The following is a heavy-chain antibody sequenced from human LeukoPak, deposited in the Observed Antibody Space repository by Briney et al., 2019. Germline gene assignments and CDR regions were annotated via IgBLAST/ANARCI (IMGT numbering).Heavy chain of an antibody. Sequence: ASVKVSCKASGYTFTSYAMHWVRQARGQRLEWMGWINAGNGNTKYSQKFQGRVTITRDTSASTAYMELSSLRSEDTAVYYCARDRSNRDYGDYEGGFDYWGQGTLVTVSS. CDR2: INAGNGNT. CDR1: GYTFTSYA. CDR3: ARDRSNRDYGDYEGGFDY. J-gene: IGHJ4*02. V-gene: IGHV1-3*01. D-gene: IGHD4-17*01.